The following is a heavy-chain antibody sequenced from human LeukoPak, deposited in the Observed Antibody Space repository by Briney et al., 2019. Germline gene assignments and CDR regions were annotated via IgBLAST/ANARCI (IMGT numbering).Heavy chain of an antibody. CDR1: GFTFSSYG. CDR3: ARGGTEIYYYYYGMDV. Sequence: GGSLRLSCAASGFTFSSYGMHWVRQAPGRGLEWVGVISYDGSDKFYADSVKGRFTISRDNSKNTLYLQMNSLRAEDTAVYYCARGGTEIYYYYYGMDVWGQGTTVTVSS. V-gene: IGHV3-30*19. CDR2: ISYDGSDK. J-gene: IGHJ6*02. D-gene: IGHD5-24*01.